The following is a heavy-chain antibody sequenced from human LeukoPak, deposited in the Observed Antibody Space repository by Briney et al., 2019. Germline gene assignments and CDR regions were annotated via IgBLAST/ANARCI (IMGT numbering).Heavy chain of an antibody. CDR1: GYTFTIYV. V-gene: IGHV1-18*01. CDR3: ARVSNDAFDI. D-gene: IGHD4-11*01. Sequence: GASVKVSCKASGYTFTIYVISWVRPAPGQGVECMGWIIAYNVNTNYSQKLQGRVTLTTDTSTSTGYMELRSLRFDDTAVYYCARVSNDAFDIWGQGTMVTVSS. CDR2: IIAYNVNT. J-gene: IGHJ3*02.